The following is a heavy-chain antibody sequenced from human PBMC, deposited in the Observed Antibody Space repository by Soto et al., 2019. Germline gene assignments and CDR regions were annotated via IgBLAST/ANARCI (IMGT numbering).Heavy chain of an antibody. CDR1: GFTFSNVW. V-gene: IGHV3-15*07. J-gene: IGHJ4*02. CDR2: IKSETDGGTI. Sequence: EVQLVESGGGLVKPGGSLRLSCAGSGFTFSNVWMNWVRQVPGKGLEWVGRIKSETDGGTIDYAAPVKGRFTISRDDSNNTLYLQMNSLKTEDTATYYCTPLALKYNSDWYPLSDWGQGTRVPVSS. D-gene: IGHD6-19*01. CDR3: TPLALKYNSDWYPLSD.